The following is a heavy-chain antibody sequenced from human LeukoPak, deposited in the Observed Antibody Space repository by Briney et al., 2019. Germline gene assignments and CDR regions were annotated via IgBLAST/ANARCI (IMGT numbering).Heavy chain of an antibody. CDR2: MNPNSGNT. CDR1: GYTFTSYD. D-gene: IGHD3-10*01. CDR3: ARGLGVRGVIYGMDV. Sequence: ASVKVSCKASGYTFTSYDINWVRQATGQGLEWMGWMNPNSGNTGDAQKFQGRVTMTRNTSISTAYMELSSLRSEDTAVYYCARGLGVRGVIYGMDVWGQGTTVTVSS. V-gene: IGHV1-8*01. J-gene: IGHJ6*02.